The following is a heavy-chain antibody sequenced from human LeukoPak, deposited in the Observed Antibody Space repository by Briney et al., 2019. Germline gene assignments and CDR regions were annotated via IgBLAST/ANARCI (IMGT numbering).Heavy chain of an antibody. CDR1: GYTLTELS. CDR3: ASLRLGPDFDMDV. D-gene: IGHD3-3*01. CDR2: FDPKDGKG. J-gene: IGHJ6*02. V-gene: IGHV1-24*01. Sequence: GASVKLSCKVSGYTLTELSILWVRQAPGKGLEWMGNFDPKDGKGTYAQNFQGRVMMTEDTPTETAYMDLSSLRSEDTAVYYCASLRLGPDFDMDVWGQGTTVTVSS.